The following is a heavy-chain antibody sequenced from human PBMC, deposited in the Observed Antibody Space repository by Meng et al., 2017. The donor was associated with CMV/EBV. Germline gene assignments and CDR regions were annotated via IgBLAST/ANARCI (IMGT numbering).Heavy chain of an antibody. J-gene: IGHJ4*02. CDR3: ARTGEYPTFDY. V-gene: IGHV4-30-4*08. CDR1: GGSISSGDYI. Sequence: VQLHGWGPGLVKPSQPRSLTCTVAGGSISSGDYIWSWIRHPPGKGLEWIGYIYYSGSTYYNPALKSRVTISVDTSKNQFSLKLSSVTAADTAVYYCARTGEYPTFDYWGQGTLVTVSS. CDR2: IYYSGST. D-gene: IGHD2/OR15-2a*01.